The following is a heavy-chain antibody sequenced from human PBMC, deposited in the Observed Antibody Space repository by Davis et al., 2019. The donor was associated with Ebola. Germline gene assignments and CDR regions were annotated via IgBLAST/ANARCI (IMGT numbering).Heavy chain of an antibody. CDR2: IWFDGSNK. CDR3: ARGPFDY. Sequence: GESLKISCAASGFTFSTYGMHWVRQAPGKGLEWVAFIWFDGSNKNYADSVKGRFTISRDNSKNTLYLQMNSLRAEDTAVYYCARGPFDYWGQGTLVTVSS. J-gene: IGHJ4*02. V-gene: IGHV3-33*08. CDR1: GFTFSTYG.